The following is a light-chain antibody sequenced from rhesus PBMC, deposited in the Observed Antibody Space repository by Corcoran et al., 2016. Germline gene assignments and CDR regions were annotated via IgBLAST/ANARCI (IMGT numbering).Light chain of an antibody. J-gene: IGKJ4*01. CDR2: DAS. Sequence: DIQMTQSPSSLSASVGDRITITCQASQDINNNLAWYQQKTGQVPKLLIFDASTLQGGVPSRFSGFGSGTDFTLTISSLQSEDLATYNCQHGYGIPLTFGGGTKVEIK. CDR1: QDINNN. CDR3: QHGYGIPLT. V-gene: IGKV1-25*01.